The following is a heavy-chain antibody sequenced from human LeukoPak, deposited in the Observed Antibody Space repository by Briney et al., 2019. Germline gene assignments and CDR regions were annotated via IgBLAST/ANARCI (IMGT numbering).Heavy chain of an antibody. D-gene: IGHD6-19*01. CDR2: IYYSGST. Sequence: SETLSLTCTVSGGSISSSSYYWGWICQPPGKGLEWIGSIYYSGSTFYNPSLKSRVTISVDTSKNQFSLRLSSVTAADTAVYYCARHHRKQWLVLTHHYYYMDVWGKGTTVTISS. J-gene: IGHJ6*03. CDR3: ARHHRKQWLVLTHHYYYMDV. V-gene: IGHV4-39*01. CDR1: GGSISSSSYY.